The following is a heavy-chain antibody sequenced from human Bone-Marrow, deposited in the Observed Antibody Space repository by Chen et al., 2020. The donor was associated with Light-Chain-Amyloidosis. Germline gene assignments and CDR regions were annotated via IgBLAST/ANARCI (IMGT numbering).Heavy chain of an antibody. CDR1: GFTFSDHI. D-gene: IGHD5-12*01. V-gene: IGHV3-21*01. CDR2: VTSSSSFM. CDR3: AREGGYTSKLDY. J-gene: IGHJ4*02. Sequence: EVQLVESGGGLVKPGGPLRLTCAASGFTFSDHIMHWVRQAPGKGLEWVSSVTSSSSFMYDADSVKGRFSISRDNAKSSLYLQMNSLRAEDTAVYYCAREGGYTSKLDYWGQGTLVTVSS.